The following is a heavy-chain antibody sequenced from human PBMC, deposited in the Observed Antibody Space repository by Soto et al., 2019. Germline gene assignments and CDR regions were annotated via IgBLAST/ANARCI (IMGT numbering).Heavy chain of an antibody. V-gene: IGHV4-31*03. D-gene: IGHD2-15*01. CDR2: IYYSGST. CDR1: GGSISSGGYY. J-gene: IGHJ5*02. CDR3: ARADCSGGSCYPGDNWFDP. Sequence: SETLSLTCTVSGGSISSGGYYWSWIRQHPGKGLEWIGYIYYSGSTYYNPSLKSRVTISVDTSKNQFSLKLSSVTAADTAVYYCARADCSGGSCYPGDNWFDPWGQGTLVTVSS.